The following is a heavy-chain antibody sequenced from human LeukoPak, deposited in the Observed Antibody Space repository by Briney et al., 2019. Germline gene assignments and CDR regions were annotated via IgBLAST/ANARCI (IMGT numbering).Heavy chain of an antibody. J-gene: IGHJ6*02. V-gene: IGHV4-4*09. CDR3: ARGGCSSTSCYFSYYYYYGMDV. D-gene: IGHD2-2*01. Sequence: SETLSLTCTVSGGSISSYYWSWIRQSPGKGLEWIGYIYSSGSTNYNPSLKSRVTISVDTSKNQFSLKLSSVTAADTAVYYCARGGCSSTSCYFSYYYYYGMDVWGQGTTVTVSS. CDR2: IYSSGST. CDR1: GGSISSYY.